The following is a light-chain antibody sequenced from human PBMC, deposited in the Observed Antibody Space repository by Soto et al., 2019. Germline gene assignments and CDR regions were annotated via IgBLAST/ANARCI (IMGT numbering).Light chain of an antibody. CDR2: DVS. CDR1: SSDVGGYNY. J-gene: IGLJ2*01. V-gene: IGLV2-14*01. Sequence: QSALTQPASVSGSPGQSITISCTGISSDVGGYNYVSWYQQHPDKAPKLMIYDVSNRRSGVSNRFSGSKSGNXASLTISGLQAEDEADYYCYSYTSSSTVLFXXGTKXTVL. CDR3: YSYTSSSTVL.